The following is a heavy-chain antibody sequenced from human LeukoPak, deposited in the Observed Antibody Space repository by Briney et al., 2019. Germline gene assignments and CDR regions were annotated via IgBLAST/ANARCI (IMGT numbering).Heavy chain of an antibody. J-gene: IGHJ4*02. CDR1: GFTFSSYG. CDR2: IRFDGSIK. CDR3: AKDPDIDY. Sequence: PGGSLRLSCAASGFTFSSYGMHSVRQAPGKGLEWVAFIRFDGSIKYYVDSVKGRFTISRDNSKNTMYLQMNSLSIEDTAVYYCAKDPDIDYWGQGTLVTVSS. V-gene: IGHV3-30*02.